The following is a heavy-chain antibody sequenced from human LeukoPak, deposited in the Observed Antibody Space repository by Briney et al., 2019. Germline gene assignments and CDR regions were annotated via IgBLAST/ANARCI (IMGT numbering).Heavy chain of an antibody. Sequence: PGGSLRLSCAASGFSLSGYWMSWVRQALGKGLEWVARLHADGNEKYYVDSVKGRFTISRDNAKNSLYLQMNSLRVEDTAVYYCARGGYSFDYLGQGTLVTVSS. CDR1: GFSLSGYW. CDR3: ARGGYSFDY. D-gene: IGHD5-12*01. V-gene: IGHV3-7*01. J-gene: IGHJ4*02. CDR2: LHADGNEK.